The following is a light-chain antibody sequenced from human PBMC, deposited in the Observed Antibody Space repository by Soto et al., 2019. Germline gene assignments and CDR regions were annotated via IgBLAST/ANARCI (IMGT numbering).Light chain of an antibody. V-gene: IGKV3-20*01. CDR1: QNIRGNE. CDR2: RGS. Sequence: EVVLTQSPGTLSLSPGERATLSCRASQNIRGNELAWYQQKPGQAPRLLIYRGSSRATGIPDRFSGRGSGTDFTLTISRLEHEDFAVYYCQDYVTSAPWTFGQGTKLEIK. CDR3: QDYVTSAPWT. J-gene: IGKJ1*01.